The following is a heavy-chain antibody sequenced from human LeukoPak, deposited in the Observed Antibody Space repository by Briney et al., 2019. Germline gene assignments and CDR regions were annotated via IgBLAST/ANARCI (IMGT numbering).Heavy chain of an antibody. CDR1: GASISSTSYC. V-gene: IGHV4-61*09. CDR2: IHTSGST. J-gene: IGHJ2*01. CDR3: AREVGGYSYGYRPTELCWYFDL. D-gene: IGHD5-18*01. Sequence: PSQTLSLTCTVSGASISSTSYCWGWIRQPAGKGLEWIGHIHTSGSTNYNPSLKSRVTTSVDTSKNQFSLKLSSVTAADTAVYYCAREVGGYSYGYRPTELCWYFDLWGRGTLVTVSS.